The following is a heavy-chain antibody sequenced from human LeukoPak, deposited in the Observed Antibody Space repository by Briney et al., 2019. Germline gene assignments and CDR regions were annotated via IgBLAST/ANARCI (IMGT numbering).Heavy chain of an antibody. CDR1: GYSFTNYW. CDR3: VSRSGPAAFDI. Sequence: GESLQISSQCSGYSFTNYWIGWVRPLPGKGLEWMGIIHPSNSDTRYSPSFQGQVTISADKSISTAYLQWSSLKASDTAMYYCVSRSGPAAFDIWAQGTMVTVSS. D-gene: IGHD2-15*01. V-gene: IGHV5-51*01. J-gene: IGHJ3*02. CDR2: IHPSNSDT.